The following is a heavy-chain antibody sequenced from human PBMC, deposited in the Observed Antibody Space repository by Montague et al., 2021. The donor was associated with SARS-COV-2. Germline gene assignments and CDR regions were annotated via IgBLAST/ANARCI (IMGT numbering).Heavy chain of an antibody. Sequence: SETLSLTCTVSGGSITSNYWSWIRQPPGKRLEWIGYINHRGRNSSKPSXXSGVTISVDTSQNQFSLKLRSVTAADTAVNYCARSRSLGSGLSFPSWYFDDWGQGPLVTVPP. CDR3: ARSRSLGSGLSFPSWYFDD. CDR2: INHRGRN. J-gene: IGHJ4*02. D-gene: IGHD5-12*01. CDR1: GGSITSNY. V-gene: IGHV4-59*13.